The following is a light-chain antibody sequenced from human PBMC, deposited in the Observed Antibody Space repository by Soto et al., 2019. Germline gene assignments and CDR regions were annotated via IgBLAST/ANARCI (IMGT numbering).Light chain of an antibody. CDR3: QQYDSLPLT. Sequence: IQMTHAPPSLCVSLGDIVTMTFQAIQDISNYLHWFQQKPGKAPQLLIFDVSNLQTGFPSRFSGGGSGTDSALTLRSLEPEDIATYYCQQYDSLPLTFGQGTRLEIK. CDR2: DVS. J-gene: IGKJ5*01. CDR1: QDISNY. V-gene: IGKV1-33*01.